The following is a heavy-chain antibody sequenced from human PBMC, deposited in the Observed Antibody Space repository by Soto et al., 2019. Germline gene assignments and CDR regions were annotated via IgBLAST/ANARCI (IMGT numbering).Heavy chain of an antibody. CDR3: ARGGDKYYDFWSGYYTTHNWFDP. CDR1: GYSFTSYW. Sequence: GESLKISCKGSGYSFTSYWIGWVRQMPGKGLEWMGIIYPGDSDTRYSPSFQGQVTISADKSISTAYLQWSSLKASDTAMYYCARGGDKYYDFWSGYYTTHNWFDPWGQGTLVTVS. V-gene: IGHV5-51*01. D-gene: IGHD3-3*01. J-gene: IGHJ5*02. CDR2: IYPGDSDT.